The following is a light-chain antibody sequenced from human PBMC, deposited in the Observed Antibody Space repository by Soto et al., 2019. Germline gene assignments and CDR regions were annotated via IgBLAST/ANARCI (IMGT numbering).Light chain of an antibody. CDR3: QQYNNWVFT. V-gene: IGKV3-15*01. J-gene: IGKJ3*01. Sequence: IVMTQSPATLSVSPGERATLSCRASQSVSNNLAWYQQKPGQAPRLLIYGASTRATGIPARFSGSGSGTEFTLTISSLQSEDFAVYYCQQYNNWVFTFGPGTKVDIK. CDR1: QSVSNN. CDR2: GAS.